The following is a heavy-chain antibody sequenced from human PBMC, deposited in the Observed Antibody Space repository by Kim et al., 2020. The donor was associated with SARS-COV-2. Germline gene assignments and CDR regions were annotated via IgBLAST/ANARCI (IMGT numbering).Heavy chain of an antibody. J-gene: IGHJ4*01. V-gene: IGHV4-39*01. CDR2: IYYSGNT. Sequence: SETLSLTCTVSGGSISSSNYYWGWIRQPPGKGLEWIGSIYYSGNTYYNPSLKSRVTISVDTSKNQFSLKLSSVTAADTAFYYCARSIHYYDSSGSVYYF. CDR1: GGSISSSNYY. CDR3: ARSIHYYDSSGSVYYF. D-gene: IGHD3-22*01.